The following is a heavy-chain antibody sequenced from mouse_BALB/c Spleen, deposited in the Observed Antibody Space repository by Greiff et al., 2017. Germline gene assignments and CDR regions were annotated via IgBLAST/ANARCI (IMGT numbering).Heavy chain of an antibody. D-gene: IGHD2-4*01. CDR2: ISYSGST. J-gene: IGHJ2*01. CDR1: GYSITSYYA. V-gene: IGHV3-2*02. Sequence: EVKLQESGPGLVKPSQSLSLTCTVTGYSITSYYAWNWIRQFPGNQLEWMGYISYSGSTSYNPSLKSRISITRDTSKNQFFLQLNSVTTEDTATYYCARMITTGYFDYWGQGTTLTVSS. CDR3: ARMITTGYFDY.